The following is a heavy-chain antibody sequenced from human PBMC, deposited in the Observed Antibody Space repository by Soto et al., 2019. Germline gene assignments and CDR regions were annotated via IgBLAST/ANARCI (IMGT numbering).Heavy chain of an antibody. CDR3: ARGLAVADYYGMEV. Sequence: PVKVSCKASGGTFSNDVINWVRHVPGQGLEWMAKINPILGITNSAQKFQGRATITADKSTNTAYMELSSLESKDTAVYYCARGLAVADYYGMEVWGQGTRVTVSS. CDR2: INPILGIT. J-gene: IGHJ6*02. D-gene: IGHD6-19*01. V-gene: IGHV1-69*04. CDR1: GGTFSNDV.